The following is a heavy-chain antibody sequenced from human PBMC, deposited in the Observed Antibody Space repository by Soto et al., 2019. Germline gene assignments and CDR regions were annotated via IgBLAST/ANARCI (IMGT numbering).Heavy chain of an antibody. Sequence: SETLSLTGTVSGGSISSGGYYWSWIRQHPGKGLELIGYIYYSGSTYYNPSLQSRVTISVDTSENQFSLKLSSVTAADTAVYYCARSGYSYGPNPLLYWGQGTLVTVS. CDR1: GGSISSGGYY. D-gene: IGHD5-18*01. CDR3: ARSGYSYGPNPLLY. V-gene: IGHV4-31*03. J-gene: IGHJ4*02. CDR2: IYYSGST.